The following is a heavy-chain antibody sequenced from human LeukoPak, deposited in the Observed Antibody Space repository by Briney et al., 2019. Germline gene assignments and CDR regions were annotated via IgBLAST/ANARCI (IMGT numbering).Heavy chain of an antibody. Sequence: PGGSLRLSCAASGFTFSSYSMNWVRQAPGKGLEWVSRINPDDESTSYADSVRGRFTISRDNAKNTLYLQMNSLRAEDTVVYYCLTILEATIDAFDIWGQGTMVTVSS. CDR3: LTILEATIDAFDI. CDR2: INPDDEST. D-gene: IGHD1-26*01. J-gene: IGHJ3*02. CDR1: GFTFSSYS. V-gene: IGHV3-74*01.